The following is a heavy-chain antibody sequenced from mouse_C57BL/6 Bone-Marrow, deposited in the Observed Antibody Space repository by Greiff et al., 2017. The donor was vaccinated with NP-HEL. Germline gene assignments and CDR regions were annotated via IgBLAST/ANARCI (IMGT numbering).Heavy chain of an antibody. CDR2: FRNKANGYTT. CDR1: GFTFPDYY. D-gene: IGHD1-1*02. J-gene: IGHJ2*01. Sequence: EVQGVESGGGLVQPGGSLRLSCAASGFTFPDYYMSWVRQPPGKALAWLGFFRNKANGYTTEYSASVKGRFTISRDNSQSILYLQMNALRAEDSATYYCARSLYPVDYFDYWGQGTTLTVSS. CDR3: ARSLYPVDYFDY. V-gene: IGHV7-3*01.